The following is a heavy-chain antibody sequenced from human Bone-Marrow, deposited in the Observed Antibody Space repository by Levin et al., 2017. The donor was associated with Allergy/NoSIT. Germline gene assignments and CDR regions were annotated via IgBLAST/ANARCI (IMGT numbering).Heavy chain of an antibody. V-gene: IGHV3-7*04. D-gene: IGHD3-16*01. J-gene: IGHJ4*02. Sequence: PGGSLRLSCAASTFTFSNHWMHWVRQAPGKGLEWVATIKQDGSEIHYVDSVKGRFTISRDNAKNSLFLQMNSLRVEDTAVYYCARGAGWVFDYWGQGTLVTVSS. CDR1: TFTFSNHW. CDR3: ARGAGWVFDY. CDR2: IKQDGSEI.